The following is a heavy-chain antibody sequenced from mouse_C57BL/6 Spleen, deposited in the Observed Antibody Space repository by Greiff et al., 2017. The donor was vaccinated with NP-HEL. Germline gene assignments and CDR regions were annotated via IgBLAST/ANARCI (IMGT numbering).Heavy chain of an antibody. D-gene: IGHD1-1*01. Sequence: EVKVVESGGDLVKPGGSLKLSCAASGFTFSSYGMSWVRQTPDKRLEWVATISSGGSYTYYPASVKGRSTISRDNAKNTLYLQMISLKSEDTAMYYGARPSMTTVVPYWYFDVRGTGTTVTVSS. J-gene: IGHJ1*03. CDR1: GFTFSSYG. CDR2: ISSGGSYT. CDR3: ARPSMTTVVPYWYFDV. V-gene: IGHV5-6*01.